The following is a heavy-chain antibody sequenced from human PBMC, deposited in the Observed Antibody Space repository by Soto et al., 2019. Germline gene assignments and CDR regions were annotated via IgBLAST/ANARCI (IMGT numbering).Heavy chain of an antibody. CDR3: ARATVYDSSGYYSEYYFDY. CDR2: IYYSGST. V-gene: IGHV4-59*01. J-gene: IGHJ4*02. D-gene: IGHD3-22*01. Sequence: SETLSLTCTVSGGSISSYYWSWIRQPPGKGLEWIGYIYYSGSTNYNPSLKSRVTISVDTSKNQFSLKLSSVTAADTAVYYCARATVYDSSGYYSEYYFDYWGQGTLVTVSS. CDR1: GGSISSYY.